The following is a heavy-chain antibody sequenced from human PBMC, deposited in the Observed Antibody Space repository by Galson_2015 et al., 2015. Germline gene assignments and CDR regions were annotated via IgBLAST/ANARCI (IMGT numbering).Heavy chain of an antibody. CDR1: GGSFSGYY. Sequence: LSLTCAVYGGSFSGYYWSWIRQPPGKGLEWIGEINHSGSTNYNPSLKSRVTISVDTSKNQFSLKLSSVTAADTAVYYCATSGYSSGWYGFGYWGQGTLVTVSS. V-gene: IGHV4-34*01. D-gene: IGHD6-19*01. J-gene: IGHJ4*02. CDR3: ATSGYSSGWYGFGY. CDR2: INHSGST.